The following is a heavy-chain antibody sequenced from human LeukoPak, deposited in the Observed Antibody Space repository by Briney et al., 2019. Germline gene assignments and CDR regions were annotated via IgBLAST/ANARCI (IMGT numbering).Heavy chain of an antibody. V-gene: IGHV4-4*02. CDR2: VNLQGST. J-gene: IGHJ3*02. CDR3: ARSYDYVWGSYRSRVAFDI. D-gene: IGHD3-16*02. CDR1: GGSITNTYY. Sequence: SETLSLTCGVSGGSITNTYYWTWVRQPPGKGLEWIGEVNLQGSTNYNPSLMGRVAISVDTSENHISLQLTSVTAADTAVYYCARSYDYVWGSYRSRVAFDIWGQGTMVTVSS.